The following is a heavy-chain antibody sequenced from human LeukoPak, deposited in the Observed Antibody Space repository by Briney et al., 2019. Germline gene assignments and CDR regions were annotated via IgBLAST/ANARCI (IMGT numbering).Heavy chain of an antibody. V-gene: IGHV4-59*08. CDR3: ARHDPGWFDT. J-gene: IGHJ5*02. Sequence: SETLSLTCTVSGGSISSSYWSWIRQPPGKGLEWIGYIHYSGSTNYNPSLKSRATISVDTSKAHFSLKLSSATATDTAAYYCARHDPGWFDTWGQGTLVTVSS. D-gene: IGHD7-27*01. CDR2: IHYSGST. CDR1: GGSISSSY.